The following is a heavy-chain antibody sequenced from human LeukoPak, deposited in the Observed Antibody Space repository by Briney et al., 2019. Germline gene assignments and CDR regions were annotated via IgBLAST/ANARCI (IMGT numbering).Heavy chain of an antibody. J-gene: IGHJ4*02. Sequence: GGSLRLSCAASGFSFNSYSMSWARQAPGKGLEWVSSISASGGRLDYADSVRGRFTISRDNPKNTLYLQMGSLTAEDTAVYYCGKNPQPEGLIYFDSWGQGTLVTVSS. D-gene: IGHD1-1*01. CDR3: GKNPQPEGLIYFDS. CDR1: GFSFNSYS. V-gene: IGHV3-23*01. CDR2: ISASGGRL.